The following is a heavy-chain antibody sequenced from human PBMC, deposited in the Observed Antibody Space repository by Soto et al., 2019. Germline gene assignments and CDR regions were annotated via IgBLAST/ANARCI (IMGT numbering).Heavy chain of an antibody. V-gene: IGHV3-23*01. J-gene: IGHJ4*02. CDR1: GFTFSSYA. D-gene: IGHD3-3*01. Sequence: EVQLLESGGGLVQPGGSLRLSCAASGFTFSSYAMSWVRQAPGKGLEWVSAISGSGGSTYYADSVKGRFTISRDNSKNTLYLQMNSLRAEDTAVYYCAKFTSGIFGVAIPPFDYWGQGTLVTVSS. CDR2: ISGSGGST. CDR3: AKFTSGIFGVAIPPFDY.